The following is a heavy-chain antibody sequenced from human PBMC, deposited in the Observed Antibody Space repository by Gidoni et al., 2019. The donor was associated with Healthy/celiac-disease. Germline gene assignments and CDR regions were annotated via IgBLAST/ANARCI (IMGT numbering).Heavy chain of an antibody. Sequence: QVQLVESGGGVVQPGRSLRLSCAASGFTFSSDGMHWGRQAPGKGLEWVAVIWYDGSNKYYADSVKGRFTISRDNSKNTLYLQMNSLRAEDTAVYYCARDRGLRRITMIVVASGAFDIWGQGTMVTVSS. D-gene: IGHD3-22*01. CDR2: IWYDGSNK. V-gene: IGHV3-33*01. CDR1: GFTFSSDG. J-gene: IGHJ3*02. CDR3: ARDRGLRRITMIVVASGAFDI.